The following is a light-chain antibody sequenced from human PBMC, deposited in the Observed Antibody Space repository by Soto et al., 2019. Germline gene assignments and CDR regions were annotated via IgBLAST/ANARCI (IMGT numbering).Light chain of an antibody. V-gene: IGKV3-11*01. CDR3: QQRGWPPLA. J-gene: IGKJ4*01. CDR1: QSVSSS. CDR2: DAS. Sequence: EIVLTQSPATLSLSPGERATLSCRASQSVSSSLAWYQQKPGQAPRLIIHDASNRATGIPARFSGSGSGTDSTLTISSLEPEDFAVYYCQQRGWPPLAFGGGTRVEIK.